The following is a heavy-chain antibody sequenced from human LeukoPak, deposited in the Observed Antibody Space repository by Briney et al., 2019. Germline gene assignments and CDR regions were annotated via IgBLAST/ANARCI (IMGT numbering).Heavy chain of an antibody. CDR1: GSTFSSHW. Sequence: GGSLRLSCAASGSTFSSHWMSWVRQAPGKGLEWVANIKQDGSEKYYVDSVKGRFTISRDNAKNSLYLQMNSLRAEDTAVYYCARGEWLRSHYFDFWGQGTLVTVSS. CDR3: ARGEWLRSHYFDF. J-gene: IGHJ4*02. V-gene: IGHV3-7*01. D-gene: IGHD5-12*01. CDR2: IKQDGSEK.